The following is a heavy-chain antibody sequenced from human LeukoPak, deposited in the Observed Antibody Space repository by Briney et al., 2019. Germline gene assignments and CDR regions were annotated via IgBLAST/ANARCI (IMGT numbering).Heavy chain of an antibody. CDR3: AKTPTALVRGGYYFDS. V-gene: IGHV4-34*01. D-gene: IGHD6-6*01. CDR1: GGSFSDYY. J-gene: IGHJ4*02. Sequence: KPSETLSLTCAVYGGSFSDYYWNWIRQPPGKGLEWIGEINHSGSTNYNPSLKTRVTISVDTSKNQFSLKLNSVTAADTAVYFCAKTPTALVRGGYYFDSWGQGTLVTVSS. CDR2: INHSGST.